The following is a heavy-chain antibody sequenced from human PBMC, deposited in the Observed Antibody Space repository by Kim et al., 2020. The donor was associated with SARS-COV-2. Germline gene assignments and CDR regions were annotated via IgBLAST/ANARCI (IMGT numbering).Heavy chain of an antibody. V-gene: IGHV3-23*01. J-gene: IGHJ4*02. CDR1: GFTFSSYA. Sequence: GGSLRLSCAASGFTFSSYAMSWVRQAPGKGLEWVSGISGSDSSTYYADSVKGRFTISRDNSKNTLYLQMNSLRVEDTAVYYCAKSGHHSGTYYRTDYRGQGTLVTVSS. D-gene: IGHD1-26*01. CDR2: ISGSDSST. CDR3: AKSGHHSGTYYRTDY.